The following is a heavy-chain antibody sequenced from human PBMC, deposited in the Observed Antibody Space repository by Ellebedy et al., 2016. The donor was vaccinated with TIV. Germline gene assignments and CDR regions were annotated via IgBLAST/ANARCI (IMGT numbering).Heavy chain of an antibody. CDR3: ARYTAGSMLTN. Sequence: SETLSLTXTIPRSSMTSPYYWGWIRQPPGAGLEWIGSIFNDGGTHYNPSLQSRVTISVDTSTRQFSLKVRSVTAADTALYYCARYTAGSMLTNWGQGILVTVSS. V-gene: IGHV4-38-2*02. J-gene: IGHJ4*02. CDR1: RSSMTSPYY. D-gene: IGHD3-10*01. CDR2: IFNDGGT.